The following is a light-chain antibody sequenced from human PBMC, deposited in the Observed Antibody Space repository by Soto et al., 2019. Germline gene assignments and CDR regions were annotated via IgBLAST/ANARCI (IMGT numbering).Light chain of an antibody. Sequence: QSVLTRPASVSGSPGQSITISCTGSSSDVGRFNFVSWYQQHPGKAPKLMIYEGSKRPSGVSNRFSGSKSGNTASLTISGLQAEDEADYYCCSYAGSSTFANYVFGTGTKVTVL. CDR2: EGS. CDR1: SSDVGRFNF. V-gene: IGLV2-23*03. J-gene: IGLJ1*01. CDR3: CSYAGSSTFANYV.